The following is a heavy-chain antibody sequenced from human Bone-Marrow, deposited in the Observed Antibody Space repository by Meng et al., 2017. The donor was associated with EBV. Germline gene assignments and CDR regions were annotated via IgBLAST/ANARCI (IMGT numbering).Heavy chain of an antibody. D-gene: IGHD4-23*01. Sequence: VQLQQGGAGLMNPSETLALTCAVYGGSFSVYYWSWIRQPPGKGLEWIGEINHSGSTNYNPSLKSRVTISVDTSKNQFSLKLSSVPAADTAVYYCARGKRWVRNRFDPWGQGTLVTVSS. J-gene: IGHJ5*02. V-gene: IGHV4-34*01. CDR1: GGSFSVYY. CDR2: INHSGST. CDR3: ARGKRWVRNRFDP.